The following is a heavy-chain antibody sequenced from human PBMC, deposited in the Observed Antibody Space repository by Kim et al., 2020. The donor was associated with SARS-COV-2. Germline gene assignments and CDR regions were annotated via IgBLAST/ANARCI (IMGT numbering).Heavy chain of an antibody. V-gene: IGHV3-30*01. J-gene: IGHJ4*02. Sequence: DSVTGRFTSSRDNSMNTLYLQMNSLRAEDTAVYYGARDPDYYDSSGPFGYWGQGTLVTVSS. D-gene: IGHD3-22*01. CDR3: ARDPDYYDSSGPFGY.